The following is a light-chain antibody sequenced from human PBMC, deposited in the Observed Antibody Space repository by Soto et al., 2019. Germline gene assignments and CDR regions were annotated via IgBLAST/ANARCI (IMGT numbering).Light chain of an antibody. V-gene: IGKV1-39*01. CDR3: QQGYSFPRT. Sequence: IQMTQSPSSLSASVGDRVTITCRASLNIGRYLNWYQQKPGKAPSLLIHATSGLQSGVPPRFSGSGSGTDFTLTFTSLQPEDFATYYCQQGYSFPRTFGQGTKVEI. J-gene: IGKJ1*01. CDR2: ATS. CDR1: LNIGRY.